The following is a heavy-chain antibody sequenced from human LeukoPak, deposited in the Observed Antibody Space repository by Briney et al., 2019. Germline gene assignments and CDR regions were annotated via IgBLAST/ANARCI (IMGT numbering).Heavy chain of an antibody. CDR3: ARSTASGSYDNYFDY. CDR1: GFTFSCYS. V-gene: IGHV3-30-3*01. J-gene: IGHJ4*02. D-gene: IGHD1-26*01. Sequence: GGSLRLSCAASGFTFSCYSMNWVRQAPGKGLEWVAVISYDGSNKYYADSVKGRFTISRDNSKNTLYLQMNSLRAEDTAVYYCARSTASGSYDNYFDYWGQGTLVTVSS. CDR2: ISYDGSNK.